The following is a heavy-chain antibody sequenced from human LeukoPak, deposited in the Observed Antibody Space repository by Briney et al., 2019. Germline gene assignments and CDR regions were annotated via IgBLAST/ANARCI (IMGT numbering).Heavy chain of an antibody. CDR3: ARDVHDYGDFDY. CDR2: ISAYNGNT. Sequence: ASVKVSCKASGGTFSSYAISWVRQAPGQGLEWMGWISAYNGNTNYAQKLQGRVTMTTDTSTSTAYMELRSLRSDDTAVYYCARDVHDYGDFDYWGQGTLVTVSS. V-gene: IGHV1-18*01. D-gene: IGHD4-17*01. CDR1: GGTFSSYA. J-gene: IGHJ4*02.